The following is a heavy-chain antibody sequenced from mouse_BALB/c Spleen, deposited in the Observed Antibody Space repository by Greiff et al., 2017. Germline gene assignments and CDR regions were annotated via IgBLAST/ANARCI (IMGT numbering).Heavy chain of an antibody. J-gene: IGHJ2*01. CDR2: IYPGNSDT. CDR3: TRGEYGNYYFDY. Sequence: VQLKESGTVLARPGASVKMSCKASGYSFTSYWMHWVKQRPGQGLEWIGAIYPGNSDTSYNQKFKGKAKLTAVTSASTAYMELSSLTNEDSAVYYCTRGEYGNYYFDYWGQGTTLTVSS. D-gene: IGHD2-10*02. V-gene: IGHV1-5*01. CDR1: GYSFTSYW.